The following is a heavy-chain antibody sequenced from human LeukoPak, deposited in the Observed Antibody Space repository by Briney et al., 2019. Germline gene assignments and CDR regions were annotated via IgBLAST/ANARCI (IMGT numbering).Heavy chain of an antibody. V-gene: IGHV4-4*07. J-gene: IGHJ3*02. CDR2: VHASGGI. CDR3: ARQGCGGDCYSASFDI. D-gene: IGHD2-21*02. CDR1: GGSVSSYF. Sequence: SETLSLTCTVSGGSVSSYFWSWIRQPAGKGLEWIGRVHASGGINYNPSLRSRVTMSIDTSKNEFSLKLSSVIAADTAVYYCARQGCGGDCYSASFDIWGQGTMVTVSS.